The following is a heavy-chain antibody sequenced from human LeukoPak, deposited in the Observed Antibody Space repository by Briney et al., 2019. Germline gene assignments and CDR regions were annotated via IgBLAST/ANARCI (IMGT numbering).Heavy chain of an antibody. CDR2: INHSGST. V-gene: IGHV4-34*01. CDR1: GGSFSGYY. J-gene: IGHJ3*02. CDR3: ARGRPYAFDI. Sequence: PSETLSLTCAVYGGSFSGYYWSWIRQPPGKGLEWIGEINHSGSTNYNPSLKSRVTISVDTSKNQFSLKLSSVTAADTAVYYCARGRPYAFDIWGQGTMVTVSS.